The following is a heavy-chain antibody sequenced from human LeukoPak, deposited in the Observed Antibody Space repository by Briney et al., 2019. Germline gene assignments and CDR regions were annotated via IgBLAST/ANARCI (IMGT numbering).Heavy chain of an antibody. V-gene: IGHV3-21*01. J-gene: IGHJ6*02. CDR3: ARDRWAPNCGGDCYLSSYYYYGMDV. D-gene: IGHD2-21*02. CDR2: ISSSSSYI. Sequence: GGSLRLSCAASGFTFSSYSMNWVRQAPGKGLEWVSSISSSSSYIYYADSVKGRFTIFRDNAKNSLYLQMNSLRAEDTAVYYCARDRWAPNCGGDCYLSSYYYYGMDVWGQGTTVTVSS. CDR1: GFTFSSYS.